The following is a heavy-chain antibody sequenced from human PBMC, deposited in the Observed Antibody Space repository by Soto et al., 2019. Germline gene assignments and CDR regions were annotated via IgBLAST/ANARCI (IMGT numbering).Heavy chain of an antibody. D-gene: IGHD2-8*01. J-gene: IGHJ5*02. CDR2: ISSSSSYI. CDR3: ARDVLYCTNGVCPITNWFDP. V-gene: IGHV3-21*01. CDR1: GFNFSSYS. Sequence: PGGSLRLSCAASGFNFSSYSMNWVRQAPGKGLEWVSSISSSSSYIYYADSVKGRFTISRDNAKNSLYLQMNSLRAEDAAVYYCARDVLYCTNGVCPITNWFDPWGQGTLVTVSS.